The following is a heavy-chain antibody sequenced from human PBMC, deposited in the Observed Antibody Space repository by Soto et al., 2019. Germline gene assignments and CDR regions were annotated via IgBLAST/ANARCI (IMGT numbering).Heavy chain of an antibody. D-gene: IGHD6-19*01. CDR3: ARDSSGWYYYYGMDV. V-gene: IGHV3-21*01. CDR1: GFTFSSYS. J-gene: IGHJ6*02. CDR2: ISSSSYI. Sequence: RLSCAASGFTFSSYSMNWVRQAPGKGLEWVSSISSSSYIYYADSVKGRFTISRDNAKNSLYLQMNSLRAEDTAVYYCARDSSGWYYYYGMDVWGQGTTVTVSS.